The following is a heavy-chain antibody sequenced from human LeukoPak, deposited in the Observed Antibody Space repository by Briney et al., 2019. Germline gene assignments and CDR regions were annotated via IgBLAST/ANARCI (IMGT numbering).Heavy chain of an antibody. V-gene: IGHV4-59*08. CDR3: AGRGIAVADYPY. CDR2: IYYSGST. Sequence: SETLSLTCTVSGGSISSYYWSWIRQPPGKGLEWIGYIYYSGSTSYNPSLKSRVTISVDTSKNQLSLKLSSVTAADTAVYYCAGRGIAVADYPYWAQGTLVTVSS. D-gene: IGHD6-19*01. J-gene: IGHJ4*02. CDR1: GGSISSYY.